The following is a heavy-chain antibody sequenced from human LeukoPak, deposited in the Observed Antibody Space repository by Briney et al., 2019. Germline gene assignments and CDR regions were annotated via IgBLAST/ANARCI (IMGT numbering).Heavy chain of an antibody. Sequence: PGGTLRLSCAASGFTFSTYDMTWVRQAPGKGLEWVSSINSYGAYTFYADSVRGRFTISRDNSKNTVYLQMNSLRAEDTAVFYCAKRDRSGSYFFDYWGQGTLVTVSS. CDR2: INSYGAYT. V-gene: IGHV3-23*01. D-gene: IGHD3-22*01. CDR3: AKRDRSGSYFFDY. J-gene: IGHJ4*02. CDR1: GFTFSTYD.